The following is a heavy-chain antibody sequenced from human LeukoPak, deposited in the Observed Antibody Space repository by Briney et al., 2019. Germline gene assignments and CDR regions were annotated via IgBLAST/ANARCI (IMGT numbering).Heavy chain of an antibody. CDR3: GRGGFGEPADY. D-gene: IGHD3-10*01. CDR2: VYSSGST. V-gene: IGHV4-4*07. J-gene: IGHJ4*02. Sequence: SETLSLTCTVSGGSISSYYWSWIRQPAGKGLEWIGRVYSSGSTDYNPSLKSRLSISVDTSKNQFSLKLSSVTAADTAVYYCGRGGFGEPADYWGQGTLVTVSS. CDR1: GGSISSYY.